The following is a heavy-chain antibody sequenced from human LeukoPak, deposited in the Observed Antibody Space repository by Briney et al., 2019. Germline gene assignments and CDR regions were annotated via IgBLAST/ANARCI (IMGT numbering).Heavy chain of an antibody. CDR3: ARETSQKGAHYMDV. V-gene: IGHV4-59*11. Sequence: PSETLSLTCTVSGGSISSHYWSWIRQPPGKGLEWIGYIYYSGSTNYNPSLESRVTISVHTSKNQFSLKLSSVTAAGTAVYYCARETSQKGAHYMDVWGKGTTVTISS. CDR1: GGSISSHY. CDR2: IYYSGST. D-gene: IGHD3-16*01. J-gene: IGHJ6*03.